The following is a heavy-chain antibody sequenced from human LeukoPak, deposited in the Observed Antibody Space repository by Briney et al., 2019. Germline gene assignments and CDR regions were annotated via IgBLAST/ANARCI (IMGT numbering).Heavy chain of an antibody. CDR2: IYHSGST. CDR1: GYSISSGYY. D-gene: IGHD3-22*01. Sequence: SETLSLTCTVSGYSISSGYYWGWIRQPPGKGLEWIGSIYHSGSTYYNPSLKSRVTMSVDTSKNQFSLKLSSVTAADTAVYYCARIFTYYYDSSGYHFDYWGQGTLVTVSS. V-gene: IGHV4-38-2*02. CDR3: ARIFTYYYDSSGYHFDY. J-gene: IGHJ4*02.